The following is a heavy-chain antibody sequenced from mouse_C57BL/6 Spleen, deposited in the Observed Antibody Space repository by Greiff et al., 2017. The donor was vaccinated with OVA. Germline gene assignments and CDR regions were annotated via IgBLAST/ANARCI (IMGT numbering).Heavy chain of an antibody. J-gene: IGHJ4*01. CDR2: IYPGDGDT. CDR3: ARSKLAMDY. V-gene: IGHV1-82*01. Sequence: VQLQQSGPELVKPGASVKISCKASGYAFSSSWMNWVKQRPGKGLEWIGRIYPGDGDTNYNGKFKGKATLTADKSSSTAYMQLSSLTSEDSAVYFCARSKLAMDYWGQGTSVTVSS. CDR1: GYAFSSSW.